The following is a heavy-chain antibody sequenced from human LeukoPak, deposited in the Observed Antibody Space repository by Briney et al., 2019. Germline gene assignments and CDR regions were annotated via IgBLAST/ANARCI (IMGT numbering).Heavy chain of an antibody. J-gene: IGHJ4*02. CDR1: GFTFSGYW. V-gene: IGHV3-7*01. CDR2: IKQDGSDK. D-gene: IGHD3-16*01. CDR3: ARVGGTYIIDY. Sequence: GGSLRLSCAASGFTFSGYWMSWVRQAPGKGLEWVANIKQDGSDKYYVNSLKGRFTISRDKAKNSSYLQMNSLRAEDTGVYYCARVGGTYIIDYWGQGTLVTVSS.